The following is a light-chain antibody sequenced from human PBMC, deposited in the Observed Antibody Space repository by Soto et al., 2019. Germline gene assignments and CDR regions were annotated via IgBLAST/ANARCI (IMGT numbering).Light chain of an antibody. J-gene: IGKJ3*01. Sequence: DIQMTQSPSSLSASVGDRVTITCRASQSISSYLNWYQRKPGKAPKLLIYAASRMQSGVPARFSGSGSGTDFTLTISSLQPEDFATYYCQQSYSNSPFTFGPGTKVDIK. CDR1: QSISSY. CDR2: AAS. V-gene: IGKV1-39*01. CDR3: QQSYSNSPFT.